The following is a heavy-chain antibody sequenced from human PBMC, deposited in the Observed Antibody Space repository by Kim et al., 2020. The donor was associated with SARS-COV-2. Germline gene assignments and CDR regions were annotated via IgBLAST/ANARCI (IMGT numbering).Heavy chain of an antibody. V-gene: IGHV3-48*03. CDR2: ISSSGSTI. J-gene: IGHJ4*02. CDR1: GFTFSSYE. D-gene: IGHD2-2*01. Sequence: GGSLRLSCAASGFTFSSYEMNWVRQAPGKGLEWVSYISSSGSTIYYADSVKGLFTISRDNAKNSLYLQMNSLRAEDTAVYYCARDEGYCSSTSCYPVWGLDYWGQGTPVTVSS. CDR3: ARDEGYCSSTSCYPVWGLDY.